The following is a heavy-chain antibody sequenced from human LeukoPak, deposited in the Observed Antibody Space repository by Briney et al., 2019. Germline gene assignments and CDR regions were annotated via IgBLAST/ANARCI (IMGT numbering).Heavy chain of an antibody. CDR1: GFTFSSYA. CDR2: TSYDGSNK. V-gene: IGHV3-30-3*01. D-gene: IGHD1-26*01. Sequence: PGGSLRLSCAASGFTFSSYAMHWVRQAPGKGLEWVAVTSYDGSNKYYADSVKGRFTISRDNSKNTLYLQMNSLRAEDTAVYYCARAGRGSYFEYYFDYWGQGTLVTVSS. J-gene: IGHJ4*02. CDR3: ARAGRGSYFEYYFDY.